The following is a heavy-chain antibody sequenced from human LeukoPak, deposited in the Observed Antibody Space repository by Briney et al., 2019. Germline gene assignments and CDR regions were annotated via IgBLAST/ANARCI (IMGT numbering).Heavy chain of an antibody. CDR3: ARGTYEVIDY. Sequence: SETLSLTCAVSGGSISSSNWWSWVRQPPGKGLEWIGSIYYSGSTYYNPSLKSRVTISVDTSKNQFSLKLSSVTAADTAVYYCARGTYEVIDYWGQGTLVTVSS. CDR2: IYYSGST. J-gene: IGHJ4*02. D-gene: IGHD3-22*01. V-gene: IGHV4-4*02. CDR1: GGSISSSNW.